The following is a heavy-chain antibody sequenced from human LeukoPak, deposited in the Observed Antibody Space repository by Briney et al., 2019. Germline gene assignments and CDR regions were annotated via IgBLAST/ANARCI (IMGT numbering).Heavy chain of an antibody. Sequence: ASVKVSCKASGYTFTGYYIHWVRQAPGQGLEWMGWINPDSGVTNYAQEFQGRVTMTRDTSISTAYMELSRLRSDDTAVYYCARDRDPSSPYDAFDIWGQGTMVTVSS. CDR3: ARDRDPSSPYDAFDI. V-gene: IGHV1-2*02. CDR1: GYTFTGYY. D-gene: IGHD3-10*01. J-gene: IGHJ3*02. CDR2: INPDSGVT.